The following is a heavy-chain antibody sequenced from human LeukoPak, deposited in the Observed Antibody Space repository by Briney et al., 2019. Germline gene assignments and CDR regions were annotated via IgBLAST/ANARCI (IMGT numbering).Heavy chain of an antibody. J-gene: IGHJ4*02. CDR2: IYYSGST. CDR3: ARALPVPSGYGGYDHPYYFDY. Sequence: SETLSLTCTVSGGSISSYYWSWIRQPPGKGLEWIGYIYYSGSTNYNPSLKSRVTISVDTSKNQFSLKLSSVTAADTAVYYCARALPVPSGYGGYDHPYYFDYWGQGTLVTVSS. CDR1: GGSISSYY. V-gene: IGHV4-59*01. D-gene: IGHD5-12*01.